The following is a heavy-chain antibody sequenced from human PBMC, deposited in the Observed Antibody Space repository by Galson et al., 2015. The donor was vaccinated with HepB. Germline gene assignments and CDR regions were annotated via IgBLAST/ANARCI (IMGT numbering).Heavy chain of an antibody. CDR2: ITGSGGGDST. CDR1: GFTFSHYA. J-gene: IGHJ4*02. Sequence: SLRLSCAASGFTFSHYAVSWVRQAPGKGLEWVATITGSGGGDSTYFADSVKGRFTMSRDNSKSTMYLQMSSLRADETAVYYCAITGPPWGTSSYSYFDHWGQGALVTVSA. V-gene: IGHV3-23*01. D-gene: IGHD6-13*01. CDR3: AITGPPWGTSSYSYFDH.